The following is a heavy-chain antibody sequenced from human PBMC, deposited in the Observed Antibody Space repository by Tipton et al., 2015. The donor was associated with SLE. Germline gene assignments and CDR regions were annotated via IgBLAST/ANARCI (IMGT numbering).Heavy chain of an antibody. Sequence: TLSLTCSVSGGSTTSYYWGWVRQPPGKGLEWIGYIYHRGTTNYNPSLKSRVTISLDTSKNQFSLDLASVTAADTAVYYCARGASDIRDAFDIWGQGAMVTVSS. CDR2: IYHRGTT. V-gene: IGHV4-59*01. CDR3: ARGASDIRDAFDI. D-gene: IGHD2-15*01. J-gene: IGHJ3*02. CDR1: GGSTTSYY.